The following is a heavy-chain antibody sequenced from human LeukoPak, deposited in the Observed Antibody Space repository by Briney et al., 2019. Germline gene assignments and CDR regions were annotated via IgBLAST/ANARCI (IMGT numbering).Heavy chain of an antibody. J-gene: IGHJ4*02. CDR1: GGSIGGSNSH. V-gene: IGHV4-39*01. Sequence: SETLSLTCTVSGGSIGGSNSHWGWIRQPPGKGLEWIGSIFYSGSTYYNPSLKSRVTMSVDTSKNQFSLRVTSVTAADTATYYCARRGITYSSSFFAYWGQGTLVTVFS. D-gene: IGHD2-2*01. CDR3: ARRGITYSSSFFAY. CDR2: IFYSGST.